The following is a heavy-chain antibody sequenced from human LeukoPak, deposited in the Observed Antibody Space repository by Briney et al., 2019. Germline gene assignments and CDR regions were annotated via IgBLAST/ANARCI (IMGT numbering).Heavy chain of an antibody. V-gene: IGHV5-51*01. CDR2: IYPGDSDT. D-gene: IGHD3-10*01. J-gene: IGHJ4*02. Sequence: HGESLKISCKGSGYSFTSYWIGWVRQMPGKGLEWMGIIYPGDSDTRYSPSFQGQVTISADKSISTAYLQWSSLKASDTAMYYCARVMVRGVIINHPLDYWGQGTLVAVSS. CDR1: GYSFTSYW. CDR3: ARVMVRGVIINHPLDY.